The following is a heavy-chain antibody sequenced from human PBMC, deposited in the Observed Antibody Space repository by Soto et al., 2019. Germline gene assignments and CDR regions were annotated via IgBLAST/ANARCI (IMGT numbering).Heavy chain of an antibody. D-gene: IGHD3-3*01. CDR2: LVVGSGIT. Sequence: QMKVVQSGPEVKKPGTSVKVSCKTSGFMFSSSAVQWVRQARGQRLELIGWLVVGSGITHYANHFQERVTLTMDMTTTQAYMKFTSVRSEDTADYYCAAVPVLRLLQWLPASFDTWGQVTLVSVSS. J-gene: IGHJ4*02. CDR3: AAVPVLRLLQWLPASFDT. V-gene: IGHV1-58*01. CDR1: GFMFSSSA.